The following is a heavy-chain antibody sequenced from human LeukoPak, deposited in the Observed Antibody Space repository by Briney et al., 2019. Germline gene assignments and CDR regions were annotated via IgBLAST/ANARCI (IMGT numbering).Heavy chain of an antibody. CDR1: GFTFSSYA. D-gene: IGHD4-17*01. CDR3: ARDTVGYGDYQPTKDY. J-gene: IGHJ4*02. V-gene: IGHV3-23*01. Sequence: PGGSLRLSCAASGFTFSSYALSWVRQAPGKGLEWVSAISGSGGSTYYADSVKGRFTISRDNAKNSLYLQMNSLRAEDTAVYYCARDTVGYGDYQPTKDYWGQGTLVTVSS. CDR2: ISGSGGST.